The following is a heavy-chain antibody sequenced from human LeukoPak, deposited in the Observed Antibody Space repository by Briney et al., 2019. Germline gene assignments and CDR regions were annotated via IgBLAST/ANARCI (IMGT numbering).Heavy chain of an antibody. Sequence: ASVKVSCKASGYTFTAYYMHWVRQAPGQGLEWMGWITPNSGGSNYAQKFQGRVTMTRDTSISTAYMELSSLTSDDTAVYFCARNRGGTYFIYWGQGTLVTVSS. D-gene: IGHD1-26*01. CDR2: ITPNSGGS. CDR3: ARNRGGTYFIY. J-gene: IGHJ4*02. V-gene: IGHV1-2*02. CDR1: GYTFTAYY.